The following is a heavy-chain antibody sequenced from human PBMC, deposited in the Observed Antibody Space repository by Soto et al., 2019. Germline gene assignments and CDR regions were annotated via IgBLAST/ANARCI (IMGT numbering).Heavy chain of an antibody. CDR1: GGSISSYY. J-gene: IGHJ1*01. CDR2: IYYSGST. CDR3: ARSGSGYSDFQH. D-gene: IGHD3-10*01. V-gene: IGHV4-59*08. Sequence: SETLSLTCTVSGGSISSYYWSWIRQPPGKGLEWIGYIYYSGSTNYNPSLKSRVTISVDTSKNQFSLKLSSVTAADTAVYYCARSGSGYSDFQHWGQGTLVTVSS.